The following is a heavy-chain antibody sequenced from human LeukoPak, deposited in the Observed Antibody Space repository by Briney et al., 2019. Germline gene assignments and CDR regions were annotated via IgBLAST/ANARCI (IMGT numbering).Heavy chain of an antibody. D-gene: IGHD2-2*01. CDR2: IYTSGST. CDR3: ATLIGYCSSTSCDEIDY. CDR1: GGSISSHY. J-gene: IGHJ4*02. Sequence: SETLSLTCTVSGGSISSHYWSWIRQPAGKGLEWIGRIYTSGSTNYNPSLKSRVTMSVDTSKNQFSLKLSSVTAADTAVYYCATLIGYCSSTSCDEIDYWGQGTLVTVSS. V-gene: IGHV4-4*07.